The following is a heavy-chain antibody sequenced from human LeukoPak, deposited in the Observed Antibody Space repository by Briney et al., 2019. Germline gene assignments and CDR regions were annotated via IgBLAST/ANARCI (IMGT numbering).Heavy chain of an antibody. D-gene: IGHD3-16*02. CDR1: GGSISSYY. CDR2: ISYSGST. V-gene: IGHV4-59*01. CDR3: ARYIWGSYPTFEDY. J-gene: IGHJ4*02. Sequence: SETLSLTCTVSGGSISSYYWSWIRQPPGRGLEWIGYISYSGSTNYNPSLKSRVTISVDTSKNQLSLKLNSVTAADTAVYYCARYIWGSYPTFEDYWGQGSLVTVSS.